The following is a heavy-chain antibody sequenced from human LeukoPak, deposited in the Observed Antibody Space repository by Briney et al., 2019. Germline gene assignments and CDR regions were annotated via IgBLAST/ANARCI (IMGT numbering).Heavy chain of an antibody. CDR1: GFTFTSSA. CDR3: AADTYAIAIRPGYYYYMDV. Sequence: ASVKVSCKASGFTFTSSAVQWVRQARGQRLEWIGWIVVGSGNTNYAQKFQERVTITRDMSTSTAYMELSSLRSEDTAVYYCAADTYAIAIRPGYYYYMDVWGKGTTVTVSS. J-gene: IGHJ6*03. D-gene: IGHD2-8*01. V-gene: IGHV1-58*01. CDR2: IVVGSGNT.